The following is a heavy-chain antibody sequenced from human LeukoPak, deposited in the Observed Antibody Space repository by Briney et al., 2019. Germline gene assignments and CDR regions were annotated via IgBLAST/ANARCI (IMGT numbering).Heavy chain of an antibody. J-gene: IGHJ4*02. CDR2: INHSGST. V-gene: IGHV4-34*01. Sequence: SETLSLTCTVSGDSISSYYWSWIRQPPGKGLEWIGEINHSGSTNYNPSLKSRVTMSVDTSKNQFSLKLSSVTAADTAVYYCARTIVGAPDYWGQGTLVTVSS. D-gene: IGHD1-26*01. CDR1: GDSISSYY. CDR3: ARTIVGAPDY.